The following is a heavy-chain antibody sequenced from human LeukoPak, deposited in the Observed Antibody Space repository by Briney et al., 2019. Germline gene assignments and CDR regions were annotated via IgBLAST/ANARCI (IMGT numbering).Heavy chain of an antibody. V-gene: IGHV3-74*01. Sequence: GGSLRLSCAASGFTFRSNWMHWVRQAPGKGLVWVARINPEGSRTSYADSVKGRFTTSRDNAKNTLYLQMNSLRAEDTAVYYCARAGGYCSSTSCYNWVDPWGQGTLVTVSS. CDR3: ARAGGYCSSTSCYNWVDP. D-gene: IGHD2-2*01. CDR1: GFTFRSNW. J-gene: IGHJ5*02. CDR2: INPEGSRT.